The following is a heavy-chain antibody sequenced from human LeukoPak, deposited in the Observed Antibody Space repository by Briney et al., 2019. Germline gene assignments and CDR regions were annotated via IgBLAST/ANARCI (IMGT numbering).Heavy chain of an antibody. CDR3: ARAPSDY. Sequence: GGSLRLSCAASGFTFNNYWMSWVRQAPGKGLEWVANIKQDGSEKYYVDSVKGRFTISRDNAKNSLYLQMNSLRAEDTAVYYCARAPSDYWGQGTLVTVSS. CDR2: IKQDGSEK. CDR1: GFTFNNYW. J-gene: IGHJ4*02. V-gene: IGHV3-7*03.